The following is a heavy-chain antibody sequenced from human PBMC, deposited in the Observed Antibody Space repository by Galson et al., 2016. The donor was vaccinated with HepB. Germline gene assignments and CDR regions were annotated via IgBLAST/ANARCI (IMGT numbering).Heavy chain of an antibody. CDR1: GDSIDSSSYS. J-gene: IGHJ5*02. CDR2: IYYSGNT. D-gene: IGHD2-21*02. CDR3: ARDEYCSGDCYSS. V-gene: IGHV4-61*05. Sequence: SETLSLTCAVSGDSIDSSSYSWGWIRQPPGKGLEWIGYIYYSGNTNYNPSLKSRVTISVDTSKNQFSLKLKSVTAADTAVYYCARDEYCSGDCYSSWGQGTLVTVSS.